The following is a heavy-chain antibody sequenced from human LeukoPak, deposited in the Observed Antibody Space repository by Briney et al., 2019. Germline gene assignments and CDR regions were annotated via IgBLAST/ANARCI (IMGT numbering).Heavy chain of an antibody. CDR2: IYHSGST. CDR1: GGSISSSNW. J-gene: IGHJ6*03. D-gene: IGHD4-17*01. Sequence: SEALSLTCAVSGGSISSSNWWSWVRQPPGKGLEWIGEIYHSGSTNYNPSLKSRVTISVDKSKNQFSLKLSSVTAADTAVYYCARDAKTTVTTGGYYYYYMDVWGKGTTVTVSS. V-gene: IGHV4-4*02. CDR3: ARDAKTTVTTGGYYYYYMDV.